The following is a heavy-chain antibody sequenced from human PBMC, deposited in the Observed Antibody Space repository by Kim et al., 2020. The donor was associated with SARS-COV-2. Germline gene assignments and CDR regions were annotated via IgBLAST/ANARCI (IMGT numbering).Heavy chain of an antibody. V-gene: IGHV4-39*07. CDR1: GGSISSSSYY. J-gene: IGHJ4*02. Sequence: SETLSLTCTVSGGSISSSSYYWGWIRQPPGKGLEWIGSIYYSGSTYYNPSLKSRVTISVDTSKNQFSLKLSSVTAADTAVYYCARDPHSGSYPFDYWGQGTLVTVSS. D-gene: IGHD1-26*01. CDR2: IYYSGST. CDR3: ARDPHSGSYPFDY.